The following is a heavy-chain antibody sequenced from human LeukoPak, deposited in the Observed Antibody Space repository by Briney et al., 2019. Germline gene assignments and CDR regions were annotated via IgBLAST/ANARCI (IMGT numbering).Heavy chain of an antibody. J-gene: IGHJ3*02. Sequence: PSETLSLTCAVYGGSFSGYYWSWIRQPPGKGLEWIGEINHSGSTDYNPSLKSRVTISVDTSKNQFSLKLSSVTAADTAVYYCARDSSVGYAMGDAFDIWGQGTMVTVSS. V-gene: IGHV4-34*01. CDR1: GGSFSGYY. D-gene: IGHD2-2*01. CDR2: INHSGST. CDR3: ARDSSVGYAMGDAFDI.